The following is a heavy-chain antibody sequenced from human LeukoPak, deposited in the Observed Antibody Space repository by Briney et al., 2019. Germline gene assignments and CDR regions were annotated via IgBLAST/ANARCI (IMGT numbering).Heavy chain of an antibody. CDR3: ARDLGDYDQGGALHYYYYMDV. CDR2: IYYSGST. CDR1: GGSISSSSYY. J-gene: IGHJ6*03. V-gene: IGHV4-39*07. Sequence: SETLSLTCTVSGGSISSSSYYWGWIRQPPAKGLEWIGSIYYSGSTYYNPSRKSRVTISVDTSKNQFSLKLNSVTAADTAVYYCARDLGDYDQGGALHYYYYMDVWGKGTTVTVSS. D-gene: IGHD3-22*01.